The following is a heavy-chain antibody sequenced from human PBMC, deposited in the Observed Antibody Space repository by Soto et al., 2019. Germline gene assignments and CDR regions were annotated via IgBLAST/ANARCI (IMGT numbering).Heavy chain of an antibody. V-gene: IGHV4-39*01. CDR3: ARHLGLFHFDY. D-gene: IGHD2-21*01. CDR1: VGSSTSRSYY. Sequence: PSETLSLTCTVSVGSSTSRSYYWFWIRQPPGKGLEWIGSIYYSGSTYYNPSLKSRVSISVDTSKNQFSLKLSSVTAADTAVYYCARHLGLFHFDYWGQGTLVTVSS. J-gene: IGHJ4*02. CDR2: IYYSGST.